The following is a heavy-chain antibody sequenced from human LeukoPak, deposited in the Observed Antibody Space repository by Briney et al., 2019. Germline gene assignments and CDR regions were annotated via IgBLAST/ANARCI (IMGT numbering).Heavy chain of an antibody. CDR2: IYYSGST. J-gene: IGHJ5*02. CDR3: ARDPLWFGDGGNRFDP. Sequence: SETLSLTCTVSGGSISSYYWSWIRQPPGKGLEWIGYIYYSGSTNYNPSLKSRVTISIDTSKNQFSLKLSSVTAADTAVYYCARDPLWFGDGGNRFDPWGQGTLVTVSS. CDR1: GGSISSYY. D-gene: IGHD3-10*01. V-gene: IGHV4-59*01.